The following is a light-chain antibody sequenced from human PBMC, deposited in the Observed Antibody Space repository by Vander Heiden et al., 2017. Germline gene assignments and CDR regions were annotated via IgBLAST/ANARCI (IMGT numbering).Light chain of an antibody. CDR3: AAWDDSLSGVV. Sequence: SVLTQPLSASGAPGQRDTISCSGRSSTLGSNYVFWYQQLPGTAPKLLIYRNNQWPSGVPDRFSGSKSGTSAPLAISGLRSEDEADYYCAAWDDSLSGVVFGGGTKLTVL. J-gene: IGLJ2*01. V-gene: IGLV1-47*01. CDR2: RNN. CDR1: SSTLGSNY.